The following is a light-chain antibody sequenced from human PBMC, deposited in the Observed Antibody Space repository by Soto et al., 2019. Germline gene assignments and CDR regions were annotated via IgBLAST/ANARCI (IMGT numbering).Light chain of an antibody. CDR3: SSHTSGDTRV. V-gene: IGLV2-14*01. CDR2: EVT. J-gene: IGLJ1*01. Sequence: QSVLTQPASVSGSPGHSIAISCTGTSSDVGGYDYVSWYQQHPDKAPKLIIYEVTKRPSGVSNRFSGSKSGNTASLTISGLQPDDEADYYCSSHTSGDTRVFGSGTKVTVL. CDR1: SSDVGGYDY.